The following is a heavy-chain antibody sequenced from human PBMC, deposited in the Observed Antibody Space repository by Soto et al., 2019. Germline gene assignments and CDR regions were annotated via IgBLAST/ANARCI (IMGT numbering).Heavy chain of an antibody. Sequence: QVQLVQSGVEVKKPGASVKVSCKASGYTFTSYGIGWVRQAPGQGLEWMGWITVNSGNTNYPQKLQGRVTMTTDTSTSTAYRELRSLTSHDTAVYYCGRGLGGGCYYFDYWGQGTLVTVSS. CDR1: GYTFTSYG. J-gene: IGHJ4*02. V-gene: IGHV1-18*01. CDR3: GRGLGGGCYYFDY. CDR2: ITVNSGNT. D-gene: IGHD3-16*01.